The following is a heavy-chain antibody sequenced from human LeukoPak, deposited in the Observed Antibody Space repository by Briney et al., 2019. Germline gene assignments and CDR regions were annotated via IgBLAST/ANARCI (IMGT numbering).Heavy chain of an antibody. CDR2: IYYNGRT. V-gene: IGHV4-39*01. Sequence: KPLETLSLTCTVSGDSINNNNYYWGWIRQPPGKGLEWIGNIYYNGRTYYSPSLKSRGTISVDTSNNQFSLKLSSVTAADTAVYYCARITDRTIFGEIMHGFDIWGQGTPVTVSS. J-gene: IGHJ3*02. CDR1: GDSINNNNYY. CDR3: ARITDRTIFGEIMHGFDI. D-gene: IGHD3-3*01.